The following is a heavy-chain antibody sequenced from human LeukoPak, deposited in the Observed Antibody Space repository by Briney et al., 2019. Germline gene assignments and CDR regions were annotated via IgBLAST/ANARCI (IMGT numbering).Heavy chain of an antibody. Sequence: SETLSLTCAVYGGSFSGYYWSWIRQPPGKGLEWIGEINHSGSTNYNPSLKSRVTISVDTSKNQFPLKLSSVTAADTAVYYCARAPTAAGNYYYGMDVWGKGTTVTVSS. CDR2: INHSGST. CDR1: GGSFSGYY. D-gene: IGHD6-13*01. J-gene: IGHJ6*04. CDR3: ARAPTAAGNYYYGMDV. V-gene: IGHV4-34*01.